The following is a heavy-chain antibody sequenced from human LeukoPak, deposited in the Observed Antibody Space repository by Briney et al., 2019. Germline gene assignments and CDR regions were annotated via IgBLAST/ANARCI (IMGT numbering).Heavy chain of an antibody. CDR3: ARGAIVVEMATIGPFDY. CDR1: GYTFTGYY. Sequence: ASVKVSCKASGYTFTGYYMHWVRQAPGQGLEWMGRMNPNSGGTNYAQKFQGRVTMTRDTSISTAYMELSRLRSDDTAVYYCARGAIVVEMATIGPFDYWGQGTLVTVSS. J-gene: IGHJ4*02. CDR2: MNPNSGGT. D-gene: IGHD5-24*01. V-gene: IGHV1-2*06.